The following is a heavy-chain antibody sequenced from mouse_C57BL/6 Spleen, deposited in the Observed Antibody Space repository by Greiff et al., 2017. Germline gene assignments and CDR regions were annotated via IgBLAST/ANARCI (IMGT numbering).Heavy chain of an antibody. J-gene: IGHJ2*01. Sequence: EVKLMESGGGLVKPGGSLKLSCAASGFTFSDYGMHWVRQAPEKGLEWVAYISSGSSTIYYADTVKGRFTISRDNAKNTLFLQMTSLRSEDTAMYYFARDYYGSSQVPFGYWGQGTTLTVAS. V-gene: IGHV5-17*01. CDR1: GFTFSDYG. CDR3: ARDYYGSSQVPFGY. CDR2: ISSGSSTI. D-gene: IGHD1-1*01.